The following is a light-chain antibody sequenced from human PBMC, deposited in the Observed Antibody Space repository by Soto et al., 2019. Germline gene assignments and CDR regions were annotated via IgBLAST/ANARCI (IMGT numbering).Light chain of an antibody. J-gene: IGLJ2*01. Sequence: QSARTQPASVSGSPGQSITISCTGTSSDIGRFNLVSWYQQHPGKVPKLIIHEVTKRPSGVSNRFSGSKSGNTASLTISGLQAEDEADYYCCSYAGSSTWSFGGGTKLTVL. CDR3: CSYAGSSTWS. CDR2: EVT. CDR1: SSDIGRFNL. V-gene: IGLV2-23*02.